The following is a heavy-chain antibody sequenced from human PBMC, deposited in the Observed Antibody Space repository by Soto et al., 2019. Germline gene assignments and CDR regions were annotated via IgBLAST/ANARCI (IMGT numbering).Heavy chain of an antibody. CDR2: IKSDGSYT. Sequence: EVQLVESGGGLVQPGGSLRLSCAASGFTFNTYWMQWVRQAPGKGLVWVSRIKSDGSYTNYADSVKGRFTISRDNGKNTLFLQMNRPGAGDTAVYYCATGGSGYFTYWGQGTLVTVSS. CDR1: GFTFNTYW. CDR3: ATGGSGYFTY. V-gene: IGHV3-74*01. J-gene: IGHJ4*02. D-gene: IGHD3-22*01.